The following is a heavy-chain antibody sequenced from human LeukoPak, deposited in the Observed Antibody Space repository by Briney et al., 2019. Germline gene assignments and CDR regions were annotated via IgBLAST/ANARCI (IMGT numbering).Heavy chain of an antibody. CDR2: ISGSGGRT. Sequence: GGSLRLSCAASGFTVSTNNMSWVRQAPGKGLEWVSAISGSGGRTYYADSVKGRFTMSRDNSKNMLYLQMNSLRVEDTAVYYCATIDYWGQGTLVTVSS. J-gene: IGHJ4*02. V-gene: IGHV3-23*01. CDR1: GFTVSTNN. CDR3: ATIDY.